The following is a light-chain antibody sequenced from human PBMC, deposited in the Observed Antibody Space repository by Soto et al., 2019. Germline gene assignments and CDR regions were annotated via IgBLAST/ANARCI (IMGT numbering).Light chain of an antibody. CDR1: QTISSY. Sequence: DIQMTRSPSSLSASVGDRVTITCRASQTISSYLNWYLQKPGKAPKLLIYAASSLQSGVPSRFSGSGSGTELTLTISRGQSFYFDTYHRQLHYCPSEASGQG. CDR2: AAS. J-gene: IGKJ5*01. CDR3: QLHYCPSEA. V-gene: IGKV1-39*01.